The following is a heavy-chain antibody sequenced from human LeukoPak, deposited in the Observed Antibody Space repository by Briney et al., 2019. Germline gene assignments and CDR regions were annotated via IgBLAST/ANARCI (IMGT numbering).Heavy chain of an antibody. CDR3: ARLSTAETTYFDY. CDR2: IYYSGST. Sequence: SETLSLTCTVSGGSISSSSYYWGWIRQPPGKGLEWIGSIYYSGSTYYNPSLKSRVTISVDTSKNQFSLKLSSVTAADTAVYYCARLSTAETTYFDYWGQGTLVTVSS. D-gene: IGHD4-17*01. V-gene: IGHV4-39*01. CDR1: GGSISSSSYY. J-gene: IGHJ4*02.